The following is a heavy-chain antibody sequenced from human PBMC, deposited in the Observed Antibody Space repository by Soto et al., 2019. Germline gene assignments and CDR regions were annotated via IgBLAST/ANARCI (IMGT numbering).Heavy chain of an antibody. J-gene: IGHJ6*02. CDR2: IYYTGST. D-gene: IGHD6-19*01. CDR1: GGSISSGCYY. Sequence: SETLSLTCTVSGGSISSGCYYWSWIRQHPGKGLEWIGNIYYTGSTHYDPSLKSRITISLDTSKNQISLKLSSVTAADTAVYYCASSPVTGIYYAMDVWGQGTTVTVSS. V-gene: IGHV4-31*03. CDR3: ASSPVTGIYYAMDV.